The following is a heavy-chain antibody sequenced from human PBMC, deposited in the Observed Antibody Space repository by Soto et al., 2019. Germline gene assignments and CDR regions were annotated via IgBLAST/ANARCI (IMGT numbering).Heavy chain of an antibody. CDR3: ARESRYCSGGSCYFLPGIDY. J-gene: IGHJ4*02. D-gene: IGHD2-15*01. CDR1: GGTFSSYA. V-gene: IGHV1-69*12. Sequence: QVQLVQSGAEVKKPGSSVKVSCKASGGTFSSYAISWVRQAPGQGLEWMGGIIPIFGTVNYAQKFQGRITITADESTSTAYMKLSSLRSEDTAVYYCARESRYCSGGSCYFLPGIDYWGQGTLVTVSS. CDR2: IIPIFGTV.